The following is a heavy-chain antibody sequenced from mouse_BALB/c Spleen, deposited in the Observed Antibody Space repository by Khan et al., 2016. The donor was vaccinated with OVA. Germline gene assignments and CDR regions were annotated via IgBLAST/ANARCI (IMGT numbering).Heavy chain of an antibody. J-gene: IGHJ4*01. V-gene: IGHV1-54*01. CDR3: ARSGGYGDAVDY. CDR1: GYAFADYL. CDR2: INPGSGNT. D-gene: IGHD2-2*01. Sequence: QVQLQQSGTELLSPGTSVKVSCRASGYAFADYLIDWVKQRPGQGLEWIGVINPGSGNTNYNEKFKGKAKLTAAKSSSTAYMQLSSLTSDDSAVYFCARSGGYGDAVDYWGQGTSVTVSS.